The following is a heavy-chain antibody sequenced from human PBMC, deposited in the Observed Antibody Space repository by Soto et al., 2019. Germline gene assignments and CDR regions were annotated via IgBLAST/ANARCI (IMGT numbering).Heavy chain of an antibody. CDR1: GYTLTSYA. CDR2: INAGNGNT. Sequence: ASVKVSCKDSGYTLTSYARQWVRQAPGQRLEWMGWINAGNGNTKYSQKFQGRVTITRDTSASTAYMELSSLRSEDTAVYYCARWHSSSWWGGYYFDYWGQGTLVTVSS. CDR3: ARWHSSSWWGGYYFDY. V-gene: IGHV1-3*01. D-gene: IGHD6-13*01. J-gene: IGHJ4*02.